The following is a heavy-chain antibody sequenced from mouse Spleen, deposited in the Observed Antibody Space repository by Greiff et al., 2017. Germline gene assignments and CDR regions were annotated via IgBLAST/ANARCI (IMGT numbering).Heavy chain of an antibody. V-gene: IGHV1-4*01. CDR2: INPSSGYT. CDR1: GYTFTSYT. D-gene: IGHD2-5*01. J-gene: IGHJ2*01. CDR3: ARPSYYSNYFDY. Sequence: VQLQQSGAELARPGASVKMSCKASGYTFTSYTMHWVKQRPGQGLEWIGYINPSSGYTKYNQKFKDKATLTADKSSSTAYMQLSSLTSEVSAVYYCARPSYYSNYFDYWGQGTTLTVSS.